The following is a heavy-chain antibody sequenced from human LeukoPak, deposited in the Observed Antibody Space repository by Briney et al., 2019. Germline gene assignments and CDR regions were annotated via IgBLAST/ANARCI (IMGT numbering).Heavy chain of an antibody. D-gene: IGHD3-10*02. Sequence: GGSLRLSCAASGFTFSSYSMKWVRQAPGKGLEWVSFISSSSSYIYYADSVKGRFTISRDNARNSLYLQMNSLRAEDTAVYYCARGTMFPYYFDYWGQGTLVTVSS. CDR2: ISSSSSYI. CDR1: GFTFSSYS. CDR3: ARGTMFPYYFDY. V-gene: IGHV3-21*01. J-gene: IGHJ4*02.